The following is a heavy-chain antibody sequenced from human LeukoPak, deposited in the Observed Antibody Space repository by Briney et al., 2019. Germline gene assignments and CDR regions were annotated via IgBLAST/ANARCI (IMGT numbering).Heavy chain of an antibody. V-gene: IGHV1-2*02. CDR1: GYTFTGHY. D-gene: IGHD2-2*01. J-gene: IGHJ5*02. CDR3: AGGVVPAANWFDP. CDR2: INPNSGGT. Sequence: ASVKVSCKASGYTFTGHYMHWVRQAPGQGLEWMGWINPNSGGTNYAQKFQGRVTMTRDTSISTAYMELGRLRSDDTAVYYCAGGVVPAANWFDPWGQGTLVTVSS.